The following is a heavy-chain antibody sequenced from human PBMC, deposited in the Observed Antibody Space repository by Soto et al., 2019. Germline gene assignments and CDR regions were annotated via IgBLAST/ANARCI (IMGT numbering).Heavy chain of an antibody. D-gene: IGHD6-19*01. Sequence: QVQLQESGPGLVKPSQTLSLTCTVSGGSISSGGYYWSWIRQHTGKGLEWIGYIYYSRSNYYNPPLDSRVTISVDTSKNQFSLKLSSVTAADTAVYYCARSQSSGWVGLDYWGQGTLVTVSS. V-gene: IGHV4-31*03. CDR2: IYYSRSN. CDR3: ARSQSSGWVGLDY. J-gene: IGHJ4*02. CDR1: GGSISSGGYY.